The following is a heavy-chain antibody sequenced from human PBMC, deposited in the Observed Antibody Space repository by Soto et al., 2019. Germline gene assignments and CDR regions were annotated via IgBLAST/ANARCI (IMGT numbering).Heavy chain of an antibody. CDR2: TYYRSKWYN. Sequence: SQTLSLTCAISGDSVSSNSAAWNWIRQSPSRGLEWLGRTYYRSKWYNDYAVSVKSRITINPDTSKDQFSLQLNSVTPEYTAVNNSTTKQPADNELGYNDAFDIWGQGTTVTVSS. D-gene: IGHD3-10*01. J-gene: IGHJ3*02. CDR3: TTKQPADNELGYNDAFDI. V-gene: IGHV6-1*01. CDR1: GDSVSSNSAA.